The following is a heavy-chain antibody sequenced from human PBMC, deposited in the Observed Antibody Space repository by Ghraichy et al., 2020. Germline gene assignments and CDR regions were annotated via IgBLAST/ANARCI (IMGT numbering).Heavy chain of an antibody. D-gene: IGHD5-18*01. Sequence: ASGKVSCKASGYTFTSYGISWVRQAPGQGLEWMGWISAYNGNTNYAQKLQGRVTMTTDTSTSTAYMELRSLRSDDTAVYYCARADSNVDTAGMDVWGQGTTVTVSS. CDR2: ISAYNGNT. CDR3: ARADSNVDTAGMDV. CDR1: GYTFTSYG. V-gene: IGHV1-18*04. J-gene: IGHJ6*02.